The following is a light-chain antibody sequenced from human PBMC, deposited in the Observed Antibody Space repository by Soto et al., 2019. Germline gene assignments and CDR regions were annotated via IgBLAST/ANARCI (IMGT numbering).Light chain of an antibody. Sequence: QSALTQPRSVSGSPGQSVTISCTGTNNDVGGYNYVSWYQQHPGKAPKFMIYDVTKRPSGVPDRFSGSRSGNTASLTISGLQAEDEADYYCCSYAGSYTYVFGTGTKVTVL. V-gene: IGLV2-11*01. CDR1: NNDVGGYNY. CDR2: DVT. J-gene: IGLJ1*01. CDR3: CSYAGSYTYV.